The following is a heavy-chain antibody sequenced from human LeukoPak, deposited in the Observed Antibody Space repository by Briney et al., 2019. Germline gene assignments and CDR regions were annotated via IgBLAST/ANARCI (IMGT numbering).Heavy chain of an antibody. V-gene: IGHV4-34*01. Sequence: PSETLSLTCAVYGGSFSGYYWSWIRQPPGKGLEWIGEINHSGSTNYNPSLKSRVTISVDTSKNQFSLKLSSVTAADTAVYYCARKQRYSYGYNWGKGTLVTVSS. J-gene: IGHJ4*02. D-gene: IGHD5-18*01. CDR1: GGSFSGYY. CDR2: INHSGST. CDR3: ARKQRYSYGYN.